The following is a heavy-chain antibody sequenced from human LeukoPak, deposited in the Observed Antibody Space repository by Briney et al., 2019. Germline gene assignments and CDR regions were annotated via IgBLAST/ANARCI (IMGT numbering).Heavy chain of an antibody. V-gene: IGHV4-34*01. Sequence: PSETLSLTCAVYGGSFSGYYWSWIRQPPGKGLEWIGEINHSGSTNYNPSLKSRVTISVDTSKNQFSLKLSSVTAADTAVYYCARGYIVVVPAAIRSPFFDYWGQGTLVTVSS. CDR2: INHSGST. D-gene: IGHD2-2*02. CDR1: GGSFSGYY. J-gene: IGHJ4*02. CDR3: ARGYIVVVPAAIRSPFFDY.